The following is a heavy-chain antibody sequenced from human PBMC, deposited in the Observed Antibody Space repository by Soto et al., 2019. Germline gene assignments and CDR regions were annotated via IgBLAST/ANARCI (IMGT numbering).Heavy chain of an antibody. CDR2: TYYRSKWYN. CDR3: AREFPYYLSSDSSMDE. CDR1: GDSVSDNSAA. V-gene: IGHV6-1*01. Sequence: SQTLSLTCAISGDSVSDNSAAWNWIRQSPSRGLEWLGRTYYRSKWYNDYAVSVKSRITVTPDTSKNQFSLHLNSVTPEDTAVYYCAREFPYYLSSDSSMDEWGQGALVTVSS. D-gene: IGHD3-16*01. J-gene: IGHJ4*02.